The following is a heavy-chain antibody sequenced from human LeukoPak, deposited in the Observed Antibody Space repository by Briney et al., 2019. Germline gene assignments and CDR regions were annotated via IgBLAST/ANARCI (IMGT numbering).Heavy chain of an antibody. CDR2: ISGSGGNT. CDR1: GFTFSSYA. D-gene: IGHD3-10*01. V-gene: IGHV3-23*01. J-gene: IGHJ4*02. CDR3: AKDRHYYGSGSYPEYYFDY. Sequence: PGGSLRLSCAASGFTFSSYAMSWVRQAPGKGLEWVSGISGSGGNTYYADSVKGRFTISRDNSKNTLYLQMNSLRAEDTAVYYCAKDRHYYGSGSYPEYYFDYWGQGTLVTVSS.